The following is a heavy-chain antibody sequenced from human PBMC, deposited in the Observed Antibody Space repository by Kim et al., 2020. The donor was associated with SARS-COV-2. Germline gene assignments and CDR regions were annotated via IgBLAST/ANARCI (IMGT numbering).Heavy chain of an antibody. V-gene: IGHV7-4-1*02. D-gene: IGHD4-17*01. J-gene: IGHJ4*02. Sequence: PTYAQGFTGRFVFSLDTSVSTAYLQLSSLKAEDTAVYYCAREETTTGPDYWGQGTLVTVSA. CDR3: AREETTTGPDY. CDR2: P.